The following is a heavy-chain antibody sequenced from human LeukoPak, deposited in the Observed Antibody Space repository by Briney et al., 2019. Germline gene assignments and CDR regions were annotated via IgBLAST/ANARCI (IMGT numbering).Heavy chain of an antibody. CDR1: GFPLSSYA. CDR3: ARDAGGRTQREGWFDP. V-gene: IGHV3-23*01. J-gene: IGHJ5*02. CDR2: TSSSDDGT. D-gene: IGHD1-1*01. Sequence: PGGSLRLSCAASGFPLSSYAMSWVRQAPGKGLEWVSATSSSDDGTYHADSVRGRFTIYRDNFRNTLYLQMNSLRVEDTAIYYCARDAGGRTQREGWFDPWGEGTLVTVSS.